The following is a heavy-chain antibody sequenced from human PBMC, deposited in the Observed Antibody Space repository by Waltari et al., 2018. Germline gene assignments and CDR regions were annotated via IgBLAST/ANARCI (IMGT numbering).Heavy chain of an antibody. CDR2: ISWDGDST. CDR1: GFTFVDYT. Sequence: EVQLVESGGAVVQPGGYLILSCAAPGFTFVDYTMHWVRQAPGKGLEWVSLISWDGDSTYYADSVKGRFTISRDNSKNSLYLQMNSLRIEDSALYFCAKGALAGEEFAHWGQGTVVTVSS. J-gene: IGHJ4*02. V-gene: IGHV3-43*01. CDR3: AKGALAGEEFAH. D-gene: IGHD1-1*01.